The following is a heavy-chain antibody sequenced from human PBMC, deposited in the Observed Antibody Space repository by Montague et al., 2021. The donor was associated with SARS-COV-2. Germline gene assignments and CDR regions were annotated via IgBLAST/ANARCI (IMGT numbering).Heavy chain of an antibody. D-gene: IGHD1-26*01. CDR2: FYYSGSI. V-gene: IGHV4-30-2*01. CDR1: GGSIRSVGYF. CDR3: ARGWRGTDSADASDI. J-gene: IGHJ1*01. Sequence: TLSLTCSVSGGSIRSVGYFWIWIRQPPGKGLEWIGYFYYSGSINYNPSLKIRVTIAVDKSKNHLSLNLNSVTAADTAVYYCARGWRGTDSADASDIWGQGTLVTVSS.